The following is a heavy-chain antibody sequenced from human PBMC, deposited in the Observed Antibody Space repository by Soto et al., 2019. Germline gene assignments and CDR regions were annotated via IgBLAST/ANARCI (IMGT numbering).Heavy chain of an antibody. CDR2: INPNSGGT. CDR1: GYTFTGYY. CDR3: AREVSSPPGGAFDI. D-gene: IGHD3-10*01. V-gene: IGHV1-2*04. J-gene: IGHJ3*02. Sequence: GASVKLSCKDSGYTFTGYYMHWVRQAPGQGLEWMGWINPNSGGTNYAQKFQGWVTMTRDTSISTAYMELSRLRSDDTAVYYCAREVSSPPGGAFDIWGQGTMVTVSS.